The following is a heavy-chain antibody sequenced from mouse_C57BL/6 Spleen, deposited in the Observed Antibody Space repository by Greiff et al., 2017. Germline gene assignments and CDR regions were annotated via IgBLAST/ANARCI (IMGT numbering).Heavy chain of an antibody. J-gene: IGHJ2*01. CDR1: GYSFTSYW. CDR3: ASSGTTVGAGNYYDD. D-gene: IGHD1-1*01. CDR2: IHPNSGST. Sequence: VQLQQPGAELVKPGASVKLSCKASGYSFTSYWMHWVKQRPGPGLEWIGMIHPNSGSTNYNEKFQSKATLTVDKSSSTAYMQLSILTSEYSAVYYCASSGTTVGAGNYYDDWGQGTTLTVSS. V-gene: IGHV1-64*01.